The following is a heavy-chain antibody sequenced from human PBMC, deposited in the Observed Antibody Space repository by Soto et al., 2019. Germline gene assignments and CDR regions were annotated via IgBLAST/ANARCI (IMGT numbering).Heavy chain of an antibody. J-gene: IGHJ4*02. CDR3: ARDLPPIDY. CDR1: GYTFTNYA. Sequence: ASVKVSCKASGYTFTNYAMHWVRQAPGQRLEWMGWINAGNGNTKYSQKFQGRVTITRDKSASTAYMKLSSLKSEDTAVYYCARDLPPIDYRGQGTLVTVSS. V-gene: IGHV1-3*01. CDR2: INAGNGNT.